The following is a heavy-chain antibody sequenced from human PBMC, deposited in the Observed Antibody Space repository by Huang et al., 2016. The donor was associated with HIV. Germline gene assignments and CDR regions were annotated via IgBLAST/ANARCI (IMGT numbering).Heavy chain of an antibody. CDR2: IYYSATT. J-gene: IGHJ5*02. CDR3: ARHREGIGGAGRWVWFDP. CDR1: GGSISSDTYY. V-gene: IGHV4-39*01. Sequence: QLQESGPGLVKPSDTLSLACSVSGGSISSDTYYWGWIRQPPGEGLEWIGCIYYSATTYYNPSLESRVTISVDTSKNRFSLRLTSVTAADTAIYYCARHREGIGGAGRWVWFDPWGQGTRVIVSS. D-gene: IGHD6-13*01.